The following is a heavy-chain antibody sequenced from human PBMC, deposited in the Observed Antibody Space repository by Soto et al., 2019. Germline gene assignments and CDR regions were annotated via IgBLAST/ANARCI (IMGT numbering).Heavy chain of an antibody. CDR2: ISYSADKT. CDR1: GFTFSNYV. J-gene: IGHJ5*02. V-gene: IGHV3-23*01. CDR3: ARAAAAGTRGWFDP. D-gene: IGHD6-13*01. Sequence: PGGSLRLSCAASGFTFSNYVMNWVRQAPGKGLEWVSTISYSADKTFYADSVKGRFTISRDNSRDTLFLQMNSLRADDAAVYYCARAAAAGTRGWFDPWGQGTLVTVSS.